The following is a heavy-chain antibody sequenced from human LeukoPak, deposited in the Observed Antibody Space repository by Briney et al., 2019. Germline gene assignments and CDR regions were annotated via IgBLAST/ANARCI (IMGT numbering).Heavy chain of an antibody. CDR3: ARSEGVHDYGDNWFDP. CDR2: INHSGRT. CDR1: GGSFSGYY. V-gene: IGHV4-34*01. D-gene: IGHD4-17*01. Sequence: SETLSLTCAVYGGSFSGYYWSWIRQPPGKGLEWIGEINHSGRTNYNPSLKSRVTISVDTSKNQFSLKLSSVTAADTAVYYCARSEGVHDYGDNWFDPWGQGTLVTVSS. J-gene: IGHJ5*02.